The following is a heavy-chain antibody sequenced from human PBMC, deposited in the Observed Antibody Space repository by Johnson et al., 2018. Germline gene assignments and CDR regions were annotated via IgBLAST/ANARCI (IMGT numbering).Heavy chain of an antibody. V-gene: IGHV3-33*01. CDR2: IWFDGSKK. CDR3: SRGVADYYDSSGYYPGAFDI. CDR1: GFTFSSYG. Sequence: QVRLVQAGGGVVEPGRSLRLSCAASGFTFSSYGMHWVRQAPGKGLEWVAVIWFDGSKKYHVDSVKGRFTISRDNSKNPLYLQMNSLGAEETGVYYWSRGVADYYDSSGYYPGAFDIWGQGTMVTVSS. D-gene: IGHD3-22*01. J-gene: IGHJ3*02.